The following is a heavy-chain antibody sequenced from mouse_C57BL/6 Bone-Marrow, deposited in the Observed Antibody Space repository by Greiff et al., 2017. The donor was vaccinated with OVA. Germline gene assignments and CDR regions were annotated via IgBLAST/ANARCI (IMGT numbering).Heavy chain of an antibody. CDR3: ARMDDITTVVAPGFAY. CDR2: LWWDDDK. Sequence: QVTLKECGPGILQPSQTLSLTCSFSGFSLSTFGMGVGWIRQPSGKGLEWLAHLWWDDDKYSNPALQSRLTISTDTSKNQVFLKTANVYTAYTATNCFARMDDITTVVAPGFAYWGQGTLVTVSA. V-gene: IGHV8-8*01. D-gene: IGHD1-1*01. CDR1: GFSLSTFGMG. J-gene: IGHJ3*01.